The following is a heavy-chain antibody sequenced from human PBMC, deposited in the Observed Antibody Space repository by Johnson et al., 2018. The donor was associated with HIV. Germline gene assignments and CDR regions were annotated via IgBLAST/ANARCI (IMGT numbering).Heavy chain of an antibody. CDR3: ARAGGGSHGAFDI. CDR2: IYSGGST. J-gene: IGHJ3*02. D-gene: IGHD2-15*01. Sequence: VQLVESGGGLVQPGGSLRLSCAASGFTVSSNYMSWVRQAPGKGLEWVSVIYSGGSTYYADSVKGRFTITRDNSKNTLYLQMNSLRAEDTAVYYCARAGGGSHGAFDIWGQGTMVTVSS. CDR1: GFTVSSNY. V-gene: IGHV3-66*02.